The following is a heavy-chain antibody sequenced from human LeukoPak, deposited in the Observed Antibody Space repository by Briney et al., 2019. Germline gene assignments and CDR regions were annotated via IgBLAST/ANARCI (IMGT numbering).Heavy chain of an antibody. V-gene: IGHV3-66*01. CDR2: IYSGGST. CDR3: ARETVPRGFDY. Sequence: PTGGSLRLSCAASGFTVSGNYMSWVRQAPGKGLEWVSVIYSGGSTYYADSVKGRFTISRDNSKNTLFLQMNSLRAEDTAVYYCARETVPRGFDYWGQGTLVTVSS. CDR1: GFTVSGNY. D-gene: IGHD4-11*01. J-gene: IGHJ4*02.